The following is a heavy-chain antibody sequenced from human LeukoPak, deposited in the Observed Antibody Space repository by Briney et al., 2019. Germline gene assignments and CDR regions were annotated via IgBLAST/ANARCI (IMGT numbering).Heavy chain of an antibody. V-gene: IGHV3-72*01. Sequence: GGSLRLSCAASGFTFSDHYMDWVRQAPGKGLDWVGRTRNKANSYTTEYAASVKGRFTISRDDSKNSLYLQMNSLKTEDTAVYYCAREAGLSYYYDSSGYVRAFDYWGQGTLVTVSS. D-gene: IGHD3-22*01. J-gene: IGHJ4*02. CDR1: GFTFSDHY. CDR3: AREAGLSYYYDSSGYVRAFDY. CDR2: TRNKANSYTT.